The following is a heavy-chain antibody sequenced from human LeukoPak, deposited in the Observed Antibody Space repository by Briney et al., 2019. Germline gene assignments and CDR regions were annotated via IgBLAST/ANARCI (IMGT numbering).Heavy chain of an antibody. Sequence: SVKVSCKASGGTFSSYAISWVRQAPGQGLEWMGRIIPILGIANYAQKFQGRVTITADKSTSTAYMELRSLRSDDTAVYYCARKRYFDWLSGYYFDYWGQGTLVTVSS. CDR3: ARKRYFDWLSGYYFDY. D-gene: IGHD3-9*01. CDR1: GGTFSSYA. V-gene: IGHV1-69*04. CDR2: IIPILGIA. J-gene: IGHJ4*02.